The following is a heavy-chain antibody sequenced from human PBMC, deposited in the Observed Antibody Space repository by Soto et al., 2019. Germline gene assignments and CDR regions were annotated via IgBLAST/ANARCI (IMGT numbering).Heavy chain of an antibody. J-gene: IGHJ5*02. V-gene: IGHV4-30-2*01. CDR2: IYHSGST. Sequence: PSETLSLTCAVSGGSISSGGYSWSWIRQPPGKGLECIGYIYHSGSTYYNPSLKSRVTISVDRSKNQFSLKLSSVTAADTAVYYCARDPGSGSYYGWFDPWGQGTLVTVS. CDR1: GGSISSGGYS. CDR3: ARDPGSGSYYGWFDP. D-gene: IGHD3-10*01.